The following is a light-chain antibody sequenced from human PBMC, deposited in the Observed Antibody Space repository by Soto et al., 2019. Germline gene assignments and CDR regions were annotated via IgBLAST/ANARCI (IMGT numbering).Light chain of an antibody. Sequence: EVVMTQSPLSLPVTLAQTASISCTSSQSLLYTSGDTYLTWFHQRPGQPPRRLIYEVSNRDSGVPDRFTGSGSGTQFTLTISRVEAEDVGLYYCMQGTHWPLTFGGGTKVDIK. CDR1: QSLLYTSGDTY. CDR2: EVS. V-gene: IGKV2-30*01. J-gene: IGKJ4*01. CDR3: MQGTHWPLT.